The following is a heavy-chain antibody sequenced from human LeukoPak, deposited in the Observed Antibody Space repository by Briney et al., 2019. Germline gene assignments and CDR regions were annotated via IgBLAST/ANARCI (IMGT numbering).Heavy chain of an antibody. CDR2: IYSGGDT. CDR3: AKALSGYYYFPFDY. J-gene: IGHJ4*02. V-gene: IGHV3-53*01. CDR1: GLTVTSNY. Sequence: GGSLRLSCAASGLTVTSNYMSWIRQAPGKGLEWVSVIYSGGDTYYADSVKGRFTISRDNSKNTLYLQMNSLRAEDTAVYYCAKALSGYYYFPFDYWGQGTLVTVSS. D-gene: IGHD3-22*01.